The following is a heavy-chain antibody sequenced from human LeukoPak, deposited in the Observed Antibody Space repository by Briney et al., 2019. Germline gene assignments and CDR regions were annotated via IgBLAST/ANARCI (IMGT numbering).Heavy chain of an antibody. CDR1: GYTFTSYY. D-gene: IGHD1-26*01. V-gene: IGHV1-46*01. CDR3: AGAGGPVFDY. CDR2: INPSGGST. Sequence: ASVKVSCKASGYTFTSYYMHWVRQAPGQGLEWMGIINPSGGSTSCAQKFQGRVTMTRDMSTSTVYMELRSLRSDDTAVYYCAGAGGPVFDYWGQGTLVTVSS. J-gene: IGHJ4*02.